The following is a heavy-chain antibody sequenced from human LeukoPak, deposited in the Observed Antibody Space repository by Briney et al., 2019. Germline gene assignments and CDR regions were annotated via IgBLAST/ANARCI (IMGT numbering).Heavy chain of an antibody. CDR1: VFTLSSYA. J-gene: IGHJ5*02. D-gene: IGHD3-22*01. CDR2: FSWCGGST. Sequence: PGGSLRLSCAASVFTLSSYAMSGVRQARGGGLEGVSAFSWCGGSTYCGDAVKRGFTIPRDNAKNNRYLQINSLRRGDSAVYFCEQTKQSASSGHKGLYESRNWLAPWGQGNLVTVSP. CDR3: EQTKQSASSGHKGLYESRNWLAP. V-gene: IGHV3-23*01.